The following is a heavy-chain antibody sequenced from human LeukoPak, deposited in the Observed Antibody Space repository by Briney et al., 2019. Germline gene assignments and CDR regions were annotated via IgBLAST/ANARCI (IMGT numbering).Heavy chain of an antibody. V-gene: IGHV4-59*01. CDR3: ATKQWLAPPPDS. D-gene: IGHD6-19*01. CDR1: GGSISSYY. Sequence: SETLSLTCTVSGGSISSYYWSWIRQPPGKGLEWIGYIYYSGSTNYNPSLKSRVTISVDTSKNQFSLKLSSVTAADTAVYYCATKQWLAPPPDSWGQGTPVTVSS. J-gene: IGHJ4*02. CDR2: IYYSGST.